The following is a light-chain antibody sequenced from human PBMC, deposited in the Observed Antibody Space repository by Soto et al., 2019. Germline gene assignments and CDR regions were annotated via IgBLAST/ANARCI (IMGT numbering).Light chain of an antibody. J-gene: IGLJ2*01. CDR1: STDVGGYNY. V-gene: IGLV2-14*01. Sequence: QSALTQPASVSGSPGQSITIPCTGTSTDVGGYNYVSWYQQHPGKAPKLLIYEVSNRPSGVSDRFSGSKSGNTASLTISGLQAEDEADYYCSSYTGSSTWVFGGGTTLTVL. CDR2: EVS. CDR3: SSYTGSSTWV.